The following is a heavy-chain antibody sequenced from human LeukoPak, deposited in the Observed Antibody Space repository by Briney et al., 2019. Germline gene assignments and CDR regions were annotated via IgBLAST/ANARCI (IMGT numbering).Heavy chain of an antibody. CDR2: ISAYNGNT. D-gene: IGHD3-22*01. J-gene: IGHJ4*02. Sequence: GASVKVSCKASGYTFTSYGISWVRQAPGQGLEWMGWISAYNGNTNYAQKLQGRATMTTDTSTSTAYMELRSLRSDDTAVYYCARVQDTYYYDSSGYYPLDYWGQGTLVTVSS. CDR3: ARVQDTYYYDSSGYYPLDY. V-gene: IGHV1-18*04. CDR1: GYTFTSYG.